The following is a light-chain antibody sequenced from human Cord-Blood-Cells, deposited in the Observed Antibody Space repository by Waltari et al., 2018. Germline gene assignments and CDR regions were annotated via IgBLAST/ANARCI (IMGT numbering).Light chain of an antibody. Sequence: DIQMPQSPSSFSASVGDRVTITCTASQDISNYLNWYQQKPGQAPKLLIYDASNLETGVPSRFSGSGSGTDFTFTISSLQPEDIATYYCQQYDNLPLTFGGGTKVEIK. CDR1: QDISNY. CDR2: DAS. J-gene: IGKJ4*01. CDR3: QQYDNLPLT. V-gene: IGKV1-33*01.